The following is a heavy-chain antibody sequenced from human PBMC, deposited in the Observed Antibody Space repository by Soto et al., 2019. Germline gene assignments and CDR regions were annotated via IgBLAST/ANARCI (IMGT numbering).Heavy chain of an antibody. V-gene: IGHV4-31*03. CDR3: ARAGPRIVGATTVYYYGMDV. Sequence: SETLSLTCTVSGGSISSGGYYWSWIRQHPGKGLEWIGYIYYSGSTYYNPSLKSRVTISVDTSKNQFSLKLSSVTAADTAVYYCARAGPRIVGATTVYYYGMDVWGQGTTVTVSS. D-gene: IGHD1-26*01. CDR2: IYYSGST. CDR1: GGSISSGGYY. J-gene: IGHJ6*02.